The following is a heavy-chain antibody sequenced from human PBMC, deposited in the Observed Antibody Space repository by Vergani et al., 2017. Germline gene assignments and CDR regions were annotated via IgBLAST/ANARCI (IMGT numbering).Heavy chain of an antibody. Sequence: VQLVESGGGLVKPGRSLRLSCAASGFTFSSYGMHWVRQAPGKGLEWVAVIWYDGSNKYYADSVKGRFTISRDNSKNTLYLQMNSLRAEDTAVYYCARAGLGRDYYGMDVWGQGTTVTVSS. CDR1: GFTFSSYG. J-gene: IGHJ6*02. CDR3: ARAGLGRDYYGMDV. V-gene: IGHV3-33*01. CDR2: IWYDGSNK.